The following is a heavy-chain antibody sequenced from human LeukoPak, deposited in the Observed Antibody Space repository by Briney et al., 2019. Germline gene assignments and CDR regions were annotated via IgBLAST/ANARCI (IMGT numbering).Heavy chain of an antibody. CDR1: GFSFRNYA. CDR3: ASLSEEFDPDY. J-gene: IGHJ4*02. CDR2: INHSGST. Sequence: PGGSLRLSCAASGFSFRNYAMTWIRQPPGKGLEWIGEINHSGSTNYNPSLKSRVTISVDTSRNQFSLKLSSVTAADTAVYYCASLSEEFDPDYWGQGTLVTVSS. V-gene: IGHV4-34*01.